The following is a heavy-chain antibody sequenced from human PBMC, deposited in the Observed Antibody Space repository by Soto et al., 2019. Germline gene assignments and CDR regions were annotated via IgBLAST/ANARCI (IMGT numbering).Heavy chain of an antibody. CDR2: ISSSGSTI. J-gene: IGHJ6*02. D-gene: IGHD2-15*01. V-gene: IGHV3-48*03. CDR3: AREYSNYGMDV. CDR1: GFTFSSYE. Sequence: PGGSLRLSCAASGFTFSSYEMNWVRQAPGKGLEWVSYISSSGSTIYYADSVKGRFTISRDNAKNSLYLKMNSLRAEDTAVYYCAREYSNYGMDVWGQGTTVTVSS.